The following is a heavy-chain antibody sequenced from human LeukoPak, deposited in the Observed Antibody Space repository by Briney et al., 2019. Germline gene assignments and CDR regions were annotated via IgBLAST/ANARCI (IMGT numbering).Heavy chain of an antibody. CDR3: AREYYSNYGAYYYYYMDV. CDR2: IIPILGIA. D-gene: IGHD4-11*01. V-gene: IGHV1-69*02. Sequence: SVKVSCKASGGTFSSYTISWVRQAPGQGLEWMGRIIPILGIANYAQKFQGRVTITADKSTSTAYMELSSLRSEDTAVYYCAREYYSNYGAYYYYYMDVWGKGTSVTVSS. J-gene: IGHJ6*03. CDR1: GGTFSSYT.